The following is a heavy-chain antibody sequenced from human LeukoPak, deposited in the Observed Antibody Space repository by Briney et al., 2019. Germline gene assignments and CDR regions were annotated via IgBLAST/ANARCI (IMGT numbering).Heavy chain of an antibody. CDR2: IYYSRST. CDR3: ARDGVPAAMGDPDVPIGVDY. D-gene: IGHD2-2*01. V-gene: IGHV4-39*02. CDR1: GGSISSSSYY. J-gene: IGHJ4*02. Sequence: SETLSLTCTVSGGSISSSSYYWGWICQPPGKGLEWIGSIYYSRSTYYNPSLKSRVTISVDTSKNQFSLKLSSVTAADTAVYYCARDGVPAAMGDPDVPIGVDYWGQGTLVTVSS.